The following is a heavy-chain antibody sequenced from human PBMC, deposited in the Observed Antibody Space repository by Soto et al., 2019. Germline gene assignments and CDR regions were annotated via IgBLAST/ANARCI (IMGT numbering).Heavy chain of an antibody. J-gene: IGHJ4*02. CDR1: GYTFSSYS. Sequence: GGSLRLSSAASGYTFSSYSISCVLQAPGKGLEWVSYIRSSSSIIQYADSVKGRFTISRDNARNSLYLQMNRLRTEDTAVYYCTREEAGTLAYWGKGTLVTVSS. CDR3: TREEAGTLAY. D-gene: IGHD6-19*01. V-gene: IGHV3-48*01. CDR2: IRSSSSII.